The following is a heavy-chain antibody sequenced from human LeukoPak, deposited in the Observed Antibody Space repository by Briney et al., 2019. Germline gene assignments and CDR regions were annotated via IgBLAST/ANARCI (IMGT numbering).Heavy chain of an antibody. CDR2: ISDSGGAT. D-gene: IGHD2-21*01. Sequence: GGSLRPSCAASRFTFSTYTMNWVRQAPGKGLQWVSSISDSGGATFYADSLRGRFTISRDNAKNSLYLQMNSLTAEDTAVYYCVRGDRRDYWGQGTLVTVSS. CDR3: VRGDRRDY. V-gene: IGHV3-21*01. CDR1: RFTFSTYT. J-gene: IGHJ4*02.